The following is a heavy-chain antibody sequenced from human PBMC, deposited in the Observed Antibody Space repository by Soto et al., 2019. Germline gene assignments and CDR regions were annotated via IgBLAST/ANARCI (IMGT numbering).Heavy chain of an antibody. V-gene: IGHV3-74*01. CDR1: GFTFSSYW. J-gene: IGHJ6*02. CDR2: INSDGSST. Sequence: GSLRLSCAASGFTFSSYWMHWVRQAPGKGLVWVSRINSDGSSTSYADSVKGRFTISRDNAKNTLYLQMNSLRAEGTAVYYCARICDFWSGFPRWDYYYGMDVWGQGTTVTVSS. D-gene: IGHD3-3*01. CDR3: ARICDFWSGFPRWDYYYGMDV.